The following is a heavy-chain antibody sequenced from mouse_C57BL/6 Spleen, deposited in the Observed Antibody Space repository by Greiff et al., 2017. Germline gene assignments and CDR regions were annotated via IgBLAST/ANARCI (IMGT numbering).Heavy chain of an antibody. J-gene: IGHJ2*01. Sequence: VQLKESGGGLVQPGGSMKLSCVASGFTFSNYWMNWVRQSPEKGLEWVAQIRLKSDNYATHYAESVKGRFTISRDDSKSSVYLKMNNLRAEDTGIDYCTGYGNYLDYWGQGTTLTVSS. V-gene: IGHV6-3*01. CDR1: GFTFSNYW. D-gene: IGHD2-1*01. CDR3: TGYGNYLDY. CDR2: IRLKSDNYAT.